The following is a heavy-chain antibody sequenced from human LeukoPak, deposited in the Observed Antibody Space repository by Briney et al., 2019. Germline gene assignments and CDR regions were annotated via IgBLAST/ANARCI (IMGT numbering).Heavy chain of an antibody. CDR3: ARINHSSGWSNFDY. Sequence: SGPTLVKPTQTLTLTCTFSGFSLSTSGMCLRWIRQPPGKALEWLALIDWDDDKYYSTSLKTRLTISKDTSKNQVVLTMTNMDPVDTATYYCARINHSSGWSNFDYWGQGTLVTVSS. J-gene: IGHJ4*02. D-gene: IGHD6-19*01. V-gene: IGHV2-70*01. CDR1: GFSLSTSGMC. CDR2: IDWDDDK.